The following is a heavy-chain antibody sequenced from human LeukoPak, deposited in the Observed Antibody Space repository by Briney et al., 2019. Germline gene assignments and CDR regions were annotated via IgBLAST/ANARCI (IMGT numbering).Heavy chain of an antibody. J-gene: IGHJ6*02. Sequence: GGSLRLSCAASGFTFDDYAMHWVRQAPGKGLEWVSGISWNSGSIGYADSVKGRFTISRDNAKNSLYLQMNSLRAEDTALYYCAKDNGPSVRGGPYGMDVWGQGTTVTVSS. CDR3: AKDNGPSVRGGPYGMDV. CDR2: ISWNSGSI. D-gene: IGHD3-10*01. V-gene: IGHV3-9*01. CDR1: GFTFDDYA.